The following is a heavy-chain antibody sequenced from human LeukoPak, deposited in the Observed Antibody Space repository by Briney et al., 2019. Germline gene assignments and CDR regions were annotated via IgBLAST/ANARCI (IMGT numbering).Heavy chain of an antibody. J-gene: IGHJ4*02. CDR3: AKTLYSGGFQLFDY. D-gene: IGHD1-26*01. Sequence: GGSLRLSCAASGFTFSSYGMHWVRQAPGKGLEWVALISYDGSNKYYADSVKGRFTISRDNSKNTLYLQMNSLRAEDTAVYYCAKTLYSGGFQLFDYWGQGTLVTVSS. CDR2: ISYDGSNK. V-gene: IGHV3-30*18. CDR1: GFTFSSYG.